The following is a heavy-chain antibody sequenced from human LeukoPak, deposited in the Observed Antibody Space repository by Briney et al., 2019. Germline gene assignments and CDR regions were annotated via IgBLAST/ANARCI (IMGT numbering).Heavy chain of an antibody. D-gene: IGHD3-3*01. Sequence: GGSLRLSCAASRFTFSSYVMSWVRQAPGKGLEWVSAISGSGGSTYYADSVKGRFTISRDNSKNTLYLQMNSLRAEDTAVYYCAKVGLRFLEWFHYGMDVWGQGTTVTVSS. CDR2: ISGSGGST. J-gene: IGHJ6*02. CDR3: AKVGLRFLEWFHYGMDV. CDR1: RFTFSSYV. V-gene: IGHV3-23*01.